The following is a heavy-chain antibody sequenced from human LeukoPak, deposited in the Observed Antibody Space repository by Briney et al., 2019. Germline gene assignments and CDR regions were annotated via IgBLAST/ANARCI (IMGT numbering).Heavy chain of an antibody. CDR2: ISAYNGNT. J-gene: IGHJ4*02. CDR3: ARDYRYSYGKGLFDY. V-gene: IGHV1-18*01. D-gene: IGHD5-18*01. CDR1: GYTFTSYG. Sequence: GSVKVSCKASGYTFTSYGISGVRQAPGQGREGMGWISAYNGNTNYAHKLQVRVTMTTDTSTSTAYMELRSLRSDDTAVYYCARDYRYSYGKGLFDYWGQGTLVTVSS.